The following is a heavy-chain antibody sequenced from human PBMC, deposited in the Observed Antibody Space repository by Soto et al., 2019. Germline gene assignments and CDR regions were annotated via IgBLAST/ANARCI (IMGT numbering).Heavy chain of an antibody. Sequence: SETLSLTCTVSGGSISSSSYYWGWIRQPPGKGLEWIGSIYYSGSTYYNPSLKSRVTISVDTSKNQFSLKLSSVTAADTAVYYCARHRSDREQLVWKRHQNEENWFDPWGQGTLVTVSS. CDR1: GGSISSSSYY. CDR2: IYYSGST. J-gene: IGHJ5*02. V-gene: IGHV4-39*01. CDR3: ARHRSDREQLVWKRHQNEENWFDP. D-gene: IGHD6-6*01.